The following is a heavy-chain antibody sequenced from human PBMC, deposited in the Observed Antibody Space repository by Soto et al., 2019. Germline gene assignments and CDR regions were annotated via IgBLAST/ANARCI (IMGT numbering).Heavy chain of an antibody. J-gene: IGHJ4*02. V-gene: IGHV4-34*01. CDR2: IKDGGRT. D-gene: IGHD5-12*01. Sequence: QVQLQQWGAGLLKPSETLSLTCAVNGGSLTGYYWSWIRQPPGKGLEWIGEIKDGGRTNYSPSLRGRATISSDTSNHQFSLKLNSVTAADTAVDYCARGREGIVATHWDQGALVTVSS. CDR1: GGSLTGYY. CDR3: ARGREGIVATH.